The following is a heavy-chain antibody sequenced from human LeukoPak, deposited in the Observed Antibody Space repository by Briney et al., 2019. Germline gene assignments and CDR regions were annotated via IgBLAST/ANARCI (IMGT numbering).Heavy chain of an antibody. Sequence: KLSETLSLTCTVSGVSVSSGNYYWSWIRQPPGKGLEWIGYVYKSGGTNYNPSLKGRVTISVDTSKNQFSLKLSSGTTADTAVYYCARISLTMRDAFDIWGQGTTVTVST. CDR2: VYKSGGT. V-gene: IGHV4-61*01. D-gene: IGHD4/OR15-4a*01. J-gene: IGHJ3*02. CDR1: GVSVSSGNYY. CDR3: ARISLTMRDAFDI.